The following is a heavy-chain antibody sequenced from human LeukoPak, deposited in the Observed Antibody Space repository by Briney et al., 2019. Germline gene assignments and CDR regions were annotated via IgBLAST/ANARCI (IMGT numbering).Heavy chain of an antibody. Sequence: GGSLRLSCAASGFTFSTYWMHWVRQAPGTGLAWVSRIKSDGSNSNYADCAKGRFTISRDNAKNTLYLQMNSLRAEDTAVYHCVRVGGRSSIGGDCWGQGTLVTVSS. J-gene: IGHJ4*02. CDR2: IKSDGSNS. CDR3: VRVGGRSSIGGDC. V-gene: IGHV3-74*01. CDR1: GFTFSTYW. D-gene: IGHD3-10*01.